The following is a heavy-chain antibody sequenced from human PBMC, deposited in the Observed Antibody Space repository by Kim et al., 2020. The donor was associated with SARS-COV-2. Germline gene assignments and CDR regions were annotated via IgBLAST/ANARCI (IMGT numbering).Heavy chain of an antibody. J-gene: IGHJ4*02. Sequence: GGSLRLSCAASGFSFSTYWMSWVRQAPGKGLEWVANINQDESQKYYVDSVRGRFTISRDNAKNSLYLQMNSLRAEDTAVYYCASPDCSGGNCALDYWGQG. CDR2: INQDESQK. CDR1: GFSFSTYW. V-gene: IGHV3-7*01. CDR3: ASPDCSGGNCALDY. D-gene: IGHD2-15*01.